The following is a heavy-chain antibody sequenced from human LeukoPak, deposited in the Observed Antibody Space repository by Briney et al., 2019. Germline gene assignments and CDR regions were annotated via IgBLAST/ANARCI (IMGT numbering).Heavy chain of an antibody. D-gene: IGHD2-2*01. Sequence: SETLSLTCTVSGGSISSSSYYWGWIRQPPGKGLEWIGSIYYSGSTYYNPSLKSRVTISVDTSKNQFSLKLSSVTAADTAVYYCARVDCSSTSCYAFDPWGQGTLVTVSS. V-gene: IGHV4-39*07. J-gene: IGHJ5*02. CDR3: ARVDCSSTSCYAFDP. CDR1: GGSISSSSYY. CDR2: IYYSGST.